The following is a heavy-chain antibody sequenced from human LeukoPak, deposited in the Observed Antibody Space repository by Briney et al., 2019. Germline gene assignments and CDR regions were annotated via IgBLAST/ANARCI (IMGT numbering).Heavy chain of an antibody. CDR2: INWNGGTT. V-gene: IGHV3-20*04. D-gene: IGHD1-26*01. Sequence: GGSLRLSCVASGLTFDDYGMSWVRQAPGKGLEWVSGINWNGGTTTYADSVKGRFTISRDNAKNPLYLQMNSLGVEDTAFYYCARNSGANVYTYSFQYWGRGTLVTVSS. J-gene: IGHJ4*02. CDR1: GLTFDDYG. CDR3: ARNSGANVYTYSFQY.